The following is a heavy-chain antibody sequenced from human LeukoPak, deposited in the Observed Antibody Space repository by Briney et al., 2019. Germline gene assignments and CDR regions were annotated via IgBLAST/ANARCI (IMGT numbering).Heavy chain of an antibody. D-gene: IGHD7-27*01. CDR1: GGSFSGYY. Sequence: PSETLSLTCAVYGGSFSGYYWSWIRQPPGKGLEWIGEINHSGSTNYNPSLKSRVTISVDTSKNQFSLKLSSVTAADTAVYYCARGLNRAHPRGYWGQGTLVTVSS. V-gene: IGHV4-34*01. CDR2: INHSGST. CDR3: ARGLNRAHPRGY. J-gene: IGHJ4*02.